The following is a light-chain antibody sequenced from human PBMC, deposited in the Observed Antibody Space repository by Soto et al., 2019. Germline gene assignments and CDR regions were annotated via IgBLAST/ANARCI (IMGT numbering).Light chain of an antibody. CDR2: DVS. Sequence: QSALTQPASVSGSPGQSITISCTGTSSDVGSYKYVSWYQQHPGKAPKLMIYDVSNRPSGVSNRFSGSKSGNTASLTIAGLRAEYEADYYCNSYTTSSTRVFGTGTKVTVL. J-gene: IGLJ1*01. V-gene: IGLV2-14*03. CDR1: SSDVGSYKY. CDR3: NSYTTSSTRV.